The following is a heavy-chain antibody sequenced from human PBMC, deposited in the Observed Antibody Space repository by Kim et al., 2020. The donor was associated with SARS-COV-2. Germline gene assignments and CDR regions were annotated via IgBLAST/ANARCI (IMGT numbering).Heavy chain of an antibody. CDR3: ARDISGGDGYNYYY. J-gene: IGHJ4*02. V-gene: IGHV3-30-3*01. CDR1: GFTFSSYA. Sequence: GGSLRLSCAASGFTFSSYAMHWVRQAPGKGLEWVAVISYDGSNKYYADSVKGRFTISRDNSKNTLYLQMNSLRAEDTAVYYCARDISGGDGYNYYYWGQGTLVTVSS. CDR2: ISYDGSNK. D-gene: IGHD5-12*01.